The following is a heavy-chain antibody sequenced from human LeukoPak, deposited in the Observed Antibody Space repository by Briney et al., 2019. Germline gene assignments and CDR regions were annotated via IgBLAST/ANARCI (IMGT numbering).Heavy chain of an antibody. Sequence: ASVKVSCKVSGYTLTELSMHWVRQAPGKGLESMGGFDPEDGETIYAQKFQGRVTMTEDTSTDTAYMELSSLRSEDTAVYYCAPLDILSARVFDYWGQGTLVTVSS. CDR1: GYTLTELS. CDR3: APLDILSARVFDY. D-gene: IGHD3-9*01. J-gene: IGHJ4*02. V-gene: IGHV1-24*01. CDR2: FDPEDGET.